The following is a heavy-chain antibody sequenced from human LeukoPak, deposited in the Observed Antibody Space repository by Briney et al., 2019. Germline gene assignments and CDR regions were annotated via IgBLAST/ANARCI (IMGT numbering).Heavy chain of an antibody. Sequence: PGGSLRLSCAASGFTFSSYWMSWVLQAPGKGLEWVANIKQDGSEKYYVDSVKGRFTISRDNAKNSLYLQMNSLRAEDTAVYYCARDRAVYDFWSGYYYYMDVWGKGTTVTVSS. CDR2: IKQDGSEK. D-gene: IGHD3-3*01. V-gene: IGHV3-7*01. CDR3: ARDRAVYDFWSGYYYYMDV. J-gene: IGHJ6*03. CDR1: GFTFSSYW.